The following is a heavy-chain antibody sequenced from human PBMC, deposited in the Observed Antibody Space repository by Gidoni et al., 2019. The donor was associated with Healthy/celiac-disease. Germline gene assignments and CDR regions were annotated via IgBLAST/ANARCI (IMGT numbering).Heavy chain of an antibody. J-gene: IGHJ2*01. CDR2: IYYSGST. V-gene: IGHV4-39*01. CDR3: ARLRMGKQWLVEDWYFDL. Sequence: QLQLQESGPGLVKPSETLSLTCTVSGGSISSSSYYWGWIRQPPGKGLEWIGSIYYSGSTYYNPSLKSRVTISVDTSKNQFSLKLSSVTAADTAVYYCARLRMGKQWLVEDWYFDLWGRGTLVTVSS. CDR1: GGSISSSSYY. D-gene: IGHD6-19*01.